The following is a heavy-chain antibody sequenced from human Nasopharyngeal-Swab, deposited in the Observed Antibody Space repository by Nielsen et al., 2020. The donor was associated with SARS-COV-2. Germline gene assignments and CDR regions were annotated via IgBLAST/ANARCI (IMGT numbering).Heavy chain of an antibody. CDR1: GFTFSSYG. D-gene: IGHD5-24*01. CDR2: IWYDGSYK. V-gene: IGHV3-33*01. CDR3: ARDRVGWLQLSPDAFDI. J-gene: IGHJ3*02. Sequence: GGSLRLSCTVSGFTFSSYGTHWVRQAPGKGLEWVAVIWYDGSYKYYGDSVKGRFTISRDNSKNTLYLEMNNLRVEDTAVYYCARDRVGWLQLSPDAFDIWGQGTMVTVSS.